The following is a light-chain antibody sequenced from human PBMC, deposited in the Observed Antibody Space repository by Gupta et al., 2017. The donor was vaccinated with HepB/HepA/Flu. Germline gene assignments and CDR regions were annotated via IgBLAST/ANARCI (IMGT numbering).Light chain of an antibody. J-gene: IGKJ4*01. V-gene: IGKV2-30*01. Sequence: VVMTQSPLSRPFTLGQPVSISCRSSQGLVYSDGNTYLNCFHQRPGQSPRRLIYKVSNRDSGVPDRFSGSESGNMYTLRISRVEAEDVGIYYCMQASHWPLTFGGGTKVEIK. CDR2: KVS. CDR3: MQASHWPLT. CDR1: QGLVYSDGNTY.